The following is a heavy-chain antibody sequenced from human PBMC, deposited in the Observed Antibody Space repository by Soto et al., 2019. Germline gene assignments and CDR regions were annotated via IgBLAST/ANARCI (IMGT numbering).Heavy chain of an antibody. CDR3: ARDFLLGGDFHNYYGMDV. D-gene: IGHD3-16*01. V-gene: IGHV3-48*03. Sequence: RLSCAASGFTFSSYEMNWVRQAPGKGLEWVSYISSSGSTIYYADSVKGRSTISRDNAKNSLYLQMNSLRAEDTAVYYCARDFLLGGDFHNYYGMDVWGQGTTVTVSS. CDR2: ISSSGSTI. CDR1: GFTFSSYE. J-gene: IGHJ6*02.